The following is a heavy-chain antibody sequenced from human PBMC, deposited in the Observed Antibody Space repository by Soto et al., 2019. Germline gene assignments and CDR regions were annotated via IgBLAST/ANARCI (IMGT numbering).Heavy chain of an antibody. CDR3: AANAASRYYYYGMDV. Sequence: QVQLVQSGAEVKKPGSSVKVSCKASGGTFSSYTISWVRQAPGQGLEWMGRIIPIHGIANYAQKFQGRVTITADKSTSTAYMELSSLRSEDTAVYYCAANAASRYYYYGMDVWGQGTTVTVSS. CDR2: IIPIHGIA. CDR1: GGTFSSYT. J-gene: IGHJ6*02. D-gene: IGHD2-15*01. V-gene: IGHV1-69*02.